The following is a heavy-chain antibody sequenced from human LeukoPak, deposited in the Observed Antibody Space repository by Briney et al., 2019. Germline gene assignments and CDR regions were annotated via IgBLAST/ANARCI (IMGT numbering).Heavy chain of an antibody. V-gene: IGHV1-46*01. CDR2: INPSGGST. CDR3: ARDHPYSSGWHGRVEAFDL. CDR1: GYTFTSYY. Sequence: VASVKVSCKASGYTFTSYYMHWVRQAPGQGLEWMGIINPSGGSTSYAQKFQGRVTMTRDTSITTAYMDLSRLRSDDTAVYYCARDHPYSSGWHGRVEAFDLWGQGTTVTVSS. J-gene: IGHJ3*01. D-gene: IGHD6-19*01.